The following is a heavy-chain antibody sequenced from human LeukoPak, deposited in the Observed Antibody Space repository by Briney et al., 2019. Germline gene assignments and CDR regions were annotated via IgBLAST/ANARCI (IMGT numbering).Heavy chain of an antibody. CDR3: ARAPGIAAAGTRYFQH. CDR2: INPNSGGT. D-gene: IGHD6-13*01. CDR1: GYTFTSYY. Sequence: GASVKVSCKASGYTFTSYYMHWVRQAPGQGLECMGWINPNSGGTNYAQKFQGRVTMTRDKSISTAYMELSRLRSDDTAVYYCARAPGIAAAGTRYFQHWGQGTLVTVSS. J-gene: IGHJ1*01. V-gene: IGHV1-2*02.